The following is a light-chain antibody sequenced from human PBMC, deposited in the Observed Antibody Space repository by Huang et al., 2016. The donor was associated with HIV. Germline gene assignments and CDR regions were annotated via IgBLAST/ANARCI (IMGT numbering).Light chain of an antibody. J-gene: IGKJ1*01. CDR1: QSVYYSSNSKNY. CDR3: QQYYSIPQT. CDR2: WAS. V-gene: IGKV4-1*01. Sequence: DIVLTQSPDSLAVSMGERATIKCWSSQSVYYSSNSKNYLAWFQQKPGQAPRLLIYWASAREAGVPDRFSGSGSGTDFTLTISSLEAEDAAVYYCQQYYSIPQTFGQGTKVEI.